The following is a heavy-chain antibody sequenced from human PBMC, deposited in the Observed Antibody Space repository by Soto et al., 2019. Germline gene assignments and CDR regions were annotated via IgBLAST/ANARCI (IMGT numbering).Heavy chain of an antibody. Sequence: GASLKVSCKASGYTFTGYYMHWVRQAPGQGLEWMGWINPNSGGTNYAQKFQGRVTMTRDTSISTAYMELSRLRSDDTAVYYCAREERGYSYGFYYYYGMDVWGQGTTVTVSS. D-gene: IGHD5-18*01. J-gene: IGHJ6*02. CDR2: INPNSGGT. CDR3: AREERGYSYGFYYYYGMDV. CDR1: GYTFTGYY. V-gene: IGHV1-2*02.